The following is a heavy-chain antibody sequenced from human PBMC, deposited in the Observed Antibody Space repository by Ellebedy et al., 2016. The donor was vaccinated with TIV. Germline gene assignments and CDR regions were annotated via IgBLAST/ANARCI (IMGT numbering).Heavy chain of an antibody. CDR2: IFPNDEE. Sequence: SGPTLVKPTETLTLTCTVSGFSLSNIIMSVSWLRQPPGKALEWLAHIFPNDEESYSTSLKSRLTISKDTAKSQVVLTMSNMDPVDAATYYCARTLRYCGGDCSFLFDFWGQGTLVTVSS. J-gene: IGHJ4*02. CDR1: GFSLSNIIMS. D-gene: IGHD2-21*02. V-gene: IGHV2-26*01. CDR3: ARTLRYCGGDCSFLFDF.